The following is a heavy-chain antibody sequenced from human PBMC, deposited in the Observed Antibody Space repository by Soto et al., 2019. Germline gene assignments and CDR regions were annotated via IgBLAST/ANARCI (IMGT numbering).Heavy chain of an antibody. CDR2: IYYSGST. V-gene: IGHV4-39*07. J-gene: IGHJ5*02. CDR3: ARDRIYDSSGYYWFDP. Sequence: ETLSLTRTVSGGSISSSSYYWGWIRQPPGKGLEWIGSIYYSGSTYYNPSLKSRVTISVDTSKNQFSLKLSSVTAADTAVYYCARDRIYDSSGYYWFDPWGQGTLVTVSS. CDR1: GGSISSSSYY. D-gene: IGHD3-22*01.